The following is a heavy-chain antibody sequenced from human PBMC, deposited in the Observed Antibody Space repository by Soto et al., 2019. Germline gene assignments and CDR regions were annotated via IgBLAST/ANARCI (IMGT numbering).Heavy chain of an antibody. D-gene: IGHD3-16*01. J-gene: IGHJ4*02. CDR2: TDESGGI. V-gene: IGHV4-34*01. CDR1: GGSFSPYY. Sequence: QVQLQQWGTGLLKSSETLSLNCAVYGGSFSPYYWGWVRQPPGKGLEWIGETDESGGIYYNPSLKSRVTVSLDTSKKQFSLEVKSVTAADTAVYYCAIGRWGNKYWGQGTRVTVSS. CDR3: AIGRWGNKY.